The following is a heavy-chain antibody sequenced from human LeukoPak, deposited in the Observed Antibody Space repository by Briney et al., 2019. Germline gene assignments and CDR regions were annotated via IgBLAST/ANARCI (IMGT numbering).Heavy chain of an antibody. CDR2: INTDGSTT. V-gene: IGHV3-74*01. CDR1: GFTFSSYW. CDR3: ARGSTAAV. J-gene: IGHJ4*02. Sequence: GGSLRLSCAASGFTFSSYWMHWVRQAPGKGLVWASRINTDGSTTNYADSVKGRFTISRDNAENTLYLQMNSLRAEDTAVYYCARGSTAAVWGQGALVTVSS. D-gene: IGHD6-25*01.